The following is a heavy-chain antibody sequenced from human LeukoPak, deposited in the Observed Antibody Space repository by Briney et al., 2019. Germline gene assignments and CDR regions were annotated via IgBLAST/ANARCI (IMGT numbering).Heavy chain of an antibody. J-gene: IGHJ1*01. D-gene: IGHD3-22*01. V-gene: IGHV3-74*01. CDR2: VKSDGSK. Sequence: GGSLRLSCVPSVFTFSTYWIHWVRQAPCKGQVGVSRVKSDGSKNYADSAKGRFTISRDNAKNTVSLQMNSLRPEDTCVYYCARAPSEIGGYYPEYFRQWGEGTLVTVSS. CDR1: VFTFSTYW. CDR3: ARAPSEIGGYYPEYFRQ.